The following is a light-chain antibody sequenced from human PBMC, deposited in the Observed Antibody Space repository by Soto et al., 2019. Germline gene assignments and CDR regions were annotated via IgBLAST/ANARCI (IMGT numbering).Light chain of an antibody. CDR2: DVS. V-gene: IGLV2-8*01. Sequence: QSALTQPPSAPGSPGQSVTISCTGTSSDIGSYNFVSWYQHHPGRAPKLIIYDVSERPSGVPDRFSASKSGNTASLTVSGLQAEDEADYYCCSYAGSKNWVFGGGTKLTVL. CDR3: CSYAGSKNWV. CDR1: SSDIGSYNF. J-gene: IGLJ3*02.